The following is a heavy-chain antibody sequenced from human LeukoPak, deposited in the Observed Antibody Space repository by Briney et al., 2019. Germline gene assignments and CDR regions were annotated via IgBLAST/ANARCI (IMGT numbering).Heavy chain of an antibody. CDR2: IYYSGST. J-gene: IGHJ4*02. CDR3: ARASLVLDYDY. Sequence: PSETLSLTCTVSGGSISSYYWSWIRQPPGKGLEWIGYIYYSGSTNYNPSPKSRVTISVDTSKNQFSLKLSSVTAADTAVYYCARASLVLDYDYWGQGTLVTVSS. D-gene: IGHD2-15*01. CDR1: GGSISSYY. V-gene: IGHV4-59*12.